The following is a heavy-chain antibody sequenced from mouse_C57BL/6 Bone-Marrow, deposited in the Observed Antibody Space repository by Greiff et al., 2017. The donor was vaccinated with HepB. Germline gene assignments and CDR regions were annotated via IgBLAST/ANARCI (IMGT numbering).Heavy chain of an antibody. CDR2: IHPNSGST. CDR3: ARRDYSNYDAMDY. CDR1: GYTFTSYW. D-gene: IGHD2-5*01. V-gene: IGHV1-64*01. Sequence: QVQLQQSGAELVKPGASVKLSCKASGYTFTSYWMHWVKQRPGQGLEWIGMIHPNSGSTNYNEKFKSKATLTVDKSSSTAYMQLSSLTSEDSAVYYCARRDYSNYDAMDYWGQGTSVTVSS. J-gene: IGHJ4*01.